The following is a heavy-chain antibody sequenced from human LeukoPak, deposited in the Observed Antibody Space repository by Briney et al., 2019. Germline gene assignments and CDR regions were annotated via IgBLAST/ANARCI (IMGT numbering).Heavy chain of an antibody. J-gene: IGHJ4*02. V-gene: IGHV3-7*01. Sequence: PGGSLRLSCAASGFTFSSFWMSWLRQAPGKGLEWVANINQDGGERYYVDSVKGRFTISRDNAKNSLYLQMNSLRAEDTAVYYCARDTVGASYYWGQGTLVTVSS. CDR2: INQDGGER. CDR3: ARDTVGASYY. CDR1: GFTFSSFW. D-gene: IGHD1-26*01.